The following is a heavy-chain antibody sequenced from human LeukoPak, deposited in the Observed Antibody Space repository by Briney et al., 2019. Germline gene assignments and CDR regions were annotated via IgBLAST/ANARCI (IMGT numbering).Heavy chain of an antibody. CDR1: GVSIRSGGYS. Sequence: PSQTLSLTCAVSGVSIRSGGYSWSWIRQPPGKGLEWIGYIYYSGSTYYNPSLKSRVTISVDTSKNQFSLKLSSVTAADTAVYYCAREVPIAVAGTYYYYMDVWGKGTTVTISS. D-gene: IGHD6-19*01. CDR3: AREVPIAVAGTYYYYMDV. J-gene: IGHJ6*03. CDR2: IYYSGST. V-gene: IGHV4-30-4*07.